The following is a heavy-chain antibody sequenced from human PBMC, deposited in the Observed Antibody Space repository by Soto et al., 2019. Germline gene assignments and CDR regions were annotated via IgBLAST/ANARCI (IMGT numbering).Heavy chain of an antibody. V-gene: IGHV1-69*01. D-gene: IGHD3-10*01. CDR2: IIPIFGIK. CDR1: GGTFNTYA. Sequence: QMQLVQSGAEVKERGSSVKISCKTSGGTFNTYALTWVRQAPGQGLEWIGGIIPIFGIKNVAQRFQGRVTITADESLTTAYMEMNSLRSDDTAVYYCAKEAGDHWGQGTLVTVSS. J-gene: IGHJ4*02. CDR3: AKEAGDH.